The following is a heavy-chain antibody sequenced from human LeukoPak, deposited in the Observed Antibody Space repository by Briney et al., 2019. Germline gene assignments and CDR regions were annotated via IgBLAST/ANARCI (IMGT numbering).Heavy chain of an antibody. CDR1: GFTFSSYW. J-gene: IGHJ1*01. Sequence: GGSLRLSCAASGFTFSSYWMSWVRQAPGKGLEWVANIKQDGSEKYYVDSVKGRFTISRDNAKNSLYLQMNSLRAEDTAVYYCAKKDDYVWGSYRSEYFQHWGQGTLVTVSS. D-gene: IGHD3-16*02. CDR3: AKKDDYVWGSYRSEYFQH. V-gene: IGHV3-7*03. CDR2: IKQDGSEK.